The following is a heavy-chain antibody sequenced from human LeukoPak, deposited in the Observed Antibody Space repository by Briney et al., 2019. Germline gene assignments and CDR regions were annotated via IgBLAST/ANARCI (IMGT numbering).Heavy chain of an antibody. Sequence: PSETLSLTCTVSGVSISSYYWSWIRQPPGKGLEWIGYIYYSGSTNYNPSLKSRVTISVDTSKNQFSLKLSSVTAADTAVYYCARAKGWDYFDYWGQGTLVTVSS. J-gene: IGHJ4*02. CDR1: GVSISSYY. CDR2: IYYSGST. CDR3: ARAKGWDYFDY. V-gene: IGHV4-59*01. D-gene: IGHD2-15*01.